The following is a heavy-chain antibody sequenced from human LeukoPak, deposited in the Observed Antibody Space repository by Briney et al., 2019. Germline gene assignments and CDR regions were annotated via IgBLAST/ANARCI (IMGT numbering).Heavy chain of an antibody. CDR2: TIASGGST. J-gene: IGHJ2*01. Sequence: GGSLRLSCAASGFTFSSYAMNWVRQAPGRGLEWVSATIASGGSTYYADSVKGRFTISRDNSKNTLYLQMNSLRAEDTAVYYCARDVYCSSTSYCYWFFDLWGRGTLVTVSS. D-gene: IGHD2-2*01. V-gene: IGHV3-23*01. CDR3: ARDVYCSSTSYCYWFFDL. CDR1: GFTFSSYA.